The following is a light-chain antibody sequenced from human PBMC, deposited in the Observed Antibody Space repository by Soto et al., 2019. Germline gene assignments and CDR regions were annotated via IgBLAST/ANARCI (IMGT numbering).Light chain of an antibody. J-gene: IGKJ1*01. CDR3: QHYNSYWT. V-gene: IGKV1-5*03. CDR1: ESISSW. CDR2: KAS. Sequence: DIQITQSPSTLSASVGDRVTITCRASESISSWLAWYQQKPGKAPKLLIYKASTLKSGVPSRFSGSGSGTEFTLTISSLQPDDFATYYCQHYNSYWTFGQGTKVDI.